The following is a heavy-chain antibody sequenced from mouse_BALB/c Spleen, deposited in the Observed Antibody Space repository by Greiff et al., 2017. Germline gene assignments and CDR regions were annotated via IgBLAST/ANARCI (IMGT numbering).Heavy chain of an antibody. D-gene: IGHD1-1*01. Sequence: QVQLKESGPGLVQPSQSLSITCTVSGFSLTSYGVHWVRQSPGKGLEWLGVIWSGGSTDYNAAFISRLSISKDNSKSQVFFKMNSLQANDTAIYYCARRGYYYGYDAMDYWGQGTSVTVSS. CDR1: GFSLTSYG. CDR2: IWSGGST. J-gene: IGHJ4*01. V-gene: IGHV2-2*02. CDR3: ARRGYYYGYDAMDY.